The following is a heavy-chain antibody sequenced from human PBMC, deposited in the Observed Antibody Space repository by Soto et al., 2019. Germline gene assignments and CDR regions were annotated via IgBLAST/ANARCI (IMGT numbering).Heavy chain of an antibody. J-gene: IGHJ6*02. Sequence: PGGSLRLSCAASGFTFYSSSMNLVRQAPGKGLEWVSSISSSSSYIYYADSVKGRFTISRDNAKNSLYLQMNSLRAEDTAVYYCARMRCGDYDFWSGYCGYYYYYYGMDVWGQGTTVTVSS. CDR2: ISSSSSYI. V-gene: IGHV3-21*01. D-gene: IGHD3-3*01. CDR1: GFTFYSSS. CDR3: ARMRCGDYDFWSGYCGYYYYYYGMDV.